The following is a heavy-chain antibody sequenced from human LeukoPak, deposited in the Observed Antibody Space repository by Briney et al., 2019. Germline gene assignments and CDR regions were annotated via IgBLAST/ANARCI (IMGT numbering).Heavy chain of an antibody. CDR3: AKTAGIAAEFDY. J-gene: IGHJ4*02. Sequence: GGSLRLSCAASGFTFDDYAMHWVRQAPGKGLEWVSGISWNSGSIGYADSVKGRFTISRDNSKNTLYLQMNSLRAEDTAVYYCAKTAGIAAEFDYWGQGTLVTVSS. V-gene: IGHV3-9*01. D-gene: IGHD6-13*01. CDR2: ISWNSGSI. CDR1: GFTFDDYA.